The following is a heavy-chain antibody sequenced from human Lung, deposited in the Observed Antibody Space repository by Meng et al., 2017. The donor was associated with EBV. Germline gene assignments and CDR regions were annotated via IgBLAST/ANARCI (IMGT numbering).Heavy chain of an antibody. D-gene: IGHD6-19*01. J-gene: IGHJ5*02. CDR2: INPNSGGT. Sequence: GAEXXKAGALVKXPCQASGYPSXXYYMHRVQQAPGQRLEWMGRINPNSGGTNYAQKFQGRVTMTRDTSISTAYMELSRLRSDDTAVYYCAHQAVAGTRGWFDPWGQGTXVTVSS. CDR3: AHQAVAGTRGWFDP. CDR1: GYPSXXYY. V-gene: IGHV1-2*06.